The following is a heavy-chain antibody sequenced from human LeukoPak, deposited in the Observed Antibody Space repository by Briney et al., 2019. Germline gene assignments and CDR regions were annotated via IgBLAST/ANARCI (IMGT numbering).Heavy chain of an antibody. CDR1: GGSISSYY. CDR2: IYTSGST. Sequence: SETLSLTCTVSGGSISSYYWSWIRQPAGKGLEWIGRIYTSGSTSYNPSLKSRVTMSVDTSKNQFSLKLSSVTAADTAVYYCARGADSSGEDYFDYWGQGTLVTVSS. CDR3: ARGADSSGEDYFDY. V-gene: IGHV4-4*07. J-gene: IGHJ4*02. D-gene: IGHD3-22*01.